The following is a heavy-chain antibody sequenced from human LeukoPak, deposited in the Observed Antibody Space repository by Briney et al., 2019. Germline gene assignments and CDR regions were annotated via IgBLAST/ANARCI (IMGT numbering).Heavy chain of an antibody. Sequence: PSETLSLTCTVSGGSISSSGYYWGWLRQPPGKGLEWIGSIYYSGSTFYNPSLKSRVTISVDTSKNQFSLKLRSVTAADTAMFYCARLYGNFQNYYDYWGQGTLVAVSS. V-gene: IGHV4-39*07. D-gene: IGHD1-7*01. CDR3: ARLYGNFQNYYDY. CDR2: IYYSGST. J-gene: IGHJ4*02. CDR1: GGSISSSGYY.